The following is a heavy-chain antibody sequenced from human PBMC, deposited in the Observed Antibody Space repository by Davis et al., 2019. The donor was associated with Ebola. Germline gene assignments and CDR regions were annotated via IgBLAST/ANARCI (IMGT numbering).Heavy chain of an antibody. Sequence: GGSLRLSCAASGFTSSSYWMSWVRQAPGKGLEWVANIKQDGSEKYYVDSVKGRFTISRDNAKNSLYLQMNSLRAEDTAVYYCARGISLFDPWGQGTLVTVSS. CDR3: ARGISLFDP. CDR2: IKQDGSEK. CDR1: GFTSSSYW. V-gene: IGHV3-7*03. D-gene: IGHD2/OR15-2a*01. J-gene: IGHJ5*02.